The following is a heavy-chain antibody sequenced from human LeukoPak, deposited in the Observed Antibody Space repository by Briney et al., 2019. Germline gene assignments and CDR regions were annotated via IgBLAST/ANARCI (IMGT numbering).Heavy chain of an antibody. V-gene: IGHV3-48*03. CDR2: ISSSGSTI. J-gene: IGHJ4*02. D-gene: IGHD6-19*01. CDR3: ARDVVGWSFDY. CDR1: GFTFSSYE. Sequence: GGSLRLSCAASGFTFSSYEMNWVRQAPGKGLEGVSYISSSGSTIYYADSVKGRFTISRDNAKNSLYLQMNSLRAEDTAVYYCARDVVGWSFDYWGQGTLVTVSS.